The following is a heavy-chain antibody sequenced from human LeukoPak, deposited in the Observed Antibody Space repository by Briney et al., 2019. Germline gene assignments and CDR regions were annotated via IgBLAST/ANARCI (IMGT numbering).Heavy chain of an antibody. V-gene: IGHV4-59*12. Sequence: SETLSLTCTVSGGSISSYYWSWIRQPPGKGLEWIGYIYYSGSTNYNPSLKSRVTISVDTSKNQFSLKLSSVTAADTAVYYCAREDEVVAATDYWGQGTLVTVSS. CDR1: GGSISSYY. CDR2: IYYSGST. CDR3: AREDEVVAATDY. D-gene: IGHD2-15*01. J-gene: IGHJ4*02.